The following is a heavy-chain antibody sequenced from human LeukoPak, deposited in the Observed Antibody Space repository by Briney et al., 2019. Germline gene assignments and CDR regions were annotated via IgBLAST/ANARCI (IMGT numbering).Heavy chain of an antibody. Sequence: HPRGSLRLSCAASGFTVSRNYMSWVRQAPGKGLERVSLTYSDGRTSYTESVKGRFTISRDNSKNTLSLQLNSLRAEDTAVYYCARDGGSSTKEPTGGYYYYCMDVWGQGTTVTVSS. D-gene: IGHD1-1*01. V-gene: IGHV3-53*01. CDR1: GFTVSRNY. CDR3: ARDGGSSTKEPTGGYYYYCMDV. J-gene: IGHJ6*02. CDR2: TYSDGRT.